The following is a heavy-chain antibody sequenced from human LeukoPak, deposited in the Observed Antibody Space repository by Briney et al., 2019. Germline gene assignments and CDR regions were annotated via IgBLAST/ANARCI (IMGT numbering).Heavy chain of an antibody. V-gene: IGHV3-74*01. CDR1: GFTFSSYW. CDR3: AREMVAVAGISDYYYYGMDV. J-gene: IGHJ6*02. Sequence: GGSLRLSCAASGFTFSSYWMHWVRQAPGKGLVWVSRINSDGSSTSYADSVKGRFTISRDNAKNTLYLQMNSLRAEDTAVYYCAREMVAVAGISDYYYYGMDVWGQGITVTVSS. CDR2: INSDGSST. D-gene: IGHD6-19*01.